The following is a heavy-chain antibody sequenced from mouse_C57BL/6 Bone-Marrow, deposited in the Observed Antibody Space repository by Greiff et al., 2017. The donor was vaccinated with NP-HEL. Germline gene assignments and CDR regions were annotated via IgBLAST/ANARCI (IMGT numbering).Heavy chain of an antibody. Sequence: VKLMESGPELVKPGASVKISCKASGYSFTSYYIHWVKQRPGQGLEWIGWIYPGSGNTKYNEKFKGKATLTADTSSSTAYMQLSSLTSEDSAVYYCARWKGGFAYWGQGTLVTVSA. V-gene: IGHV1-66*01. CDR2: IYPGSGNT. J-gene: IGHJ3*01. CDR1: GYSFTSYY. CDR3: ARWKGGFAY.